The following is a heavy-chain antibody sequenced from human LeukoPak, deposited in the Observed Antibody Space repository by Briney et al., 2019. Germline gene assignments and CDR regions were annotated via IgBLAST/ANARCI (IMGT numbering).Heavy chain of an antibody. D-gene: IGHD3-10*01. CDR3: ARVEFGEYSSYFDD. J-gene: IGHJ4*02. CDR1: GFTFSSYG. CDR2: IKQDGFTK. Sequence: GGSLRLSCAASGFTFSSYGMHWVRQAPGKGLEWVANIKQDGFTKYYVDSARGRFTISRDSAKNSLSLQMNSLRAEDTAVYYCARVEFGEYSSYFDDWGQGTLVTVSS. V-gene: IGHV3-7*01.